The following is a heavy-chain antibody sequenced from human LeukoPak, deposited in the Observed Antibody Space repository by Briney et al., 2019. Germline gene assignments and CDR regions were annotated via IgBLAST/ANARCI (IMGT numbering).Heavy chain of an antibody. CDR1: GYSISSGYC. CDR3: ARRVYGYYGSGSYFWFDY. CDR2: IYHSGST. D-gene: IGHD3-10*01. V-gene: IGHV4-38-2*01. J-gene: IGHJ4*02. Sequence: PSETLSLTCAVSGYSISSGYCWGWIRQPPGKGLEWIGSIYHSGSTYYNPSLKSRVTISVDTSKNQFSLKLSSVTAADTAVYYCARRVYGYYGSGSYFWFDYWGQGTLVTVSS.